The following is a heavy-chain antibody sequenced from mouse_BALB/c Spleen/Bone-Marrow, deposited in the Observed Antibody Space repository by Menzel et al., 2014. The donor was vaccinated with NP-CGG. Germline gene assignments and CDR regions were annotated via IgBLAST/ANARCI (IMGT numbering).Heavy chain of an antibody. J-gene: IGHJ2*01. V-gene: IGHV1-69*01. D-gene: IGHD2-1*01. CDR3: AFYYGNYGDY. CDR1: GYTFTDYW. CDR2: IDTSDSYT. Sequence: VQVVESGAQLVMPAASVKMSCKASGYTFTDYWMHWVKQRPGQGLEWIGAIDTSDSYTSYNQKFKGKATLTVDESSSTAYMQLSSLTSEDSAVYYCAFYYGNYGDYWGQGTTLTVSS.